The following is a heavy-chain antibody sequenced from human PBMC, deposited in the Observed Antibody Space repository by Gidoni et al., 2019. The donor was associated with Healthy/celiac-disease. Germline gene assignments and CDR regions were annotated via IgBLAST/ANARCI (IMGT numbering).Heavy chain of an antibody. J-gene: IGHJ6*02. CDR2: IYYSGST. D-gene: IGHD2-2*01. CDR3: ARGGRLRSSYYYYGMDV. Sequence: QVQLQESGPGLVKPSETLSFTCTVSGGSISSYYWSWIRQPPGKGLEWIGYIYYSGSTNYNPSLKSRVTISVDTSKNQFSLKLSSVTAADTAVYYCARGGRLRSSYYYYGMDVWGQGTTVTVSS. V-gene: IGHV4-59*01. CDR1: GGSISSYY.